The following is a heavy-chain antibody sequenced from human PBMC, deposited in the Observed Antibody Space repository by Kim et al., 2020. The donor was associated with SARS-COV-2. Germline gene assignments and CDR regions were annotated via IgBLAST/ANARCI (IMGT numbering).Heavy chain of an antibody. V-gene: IGHV4-39*01. CDR3: ARHGGGLLVP. D-gene: IGHD2-8*02. J-gene: IGHJ5*02. Sequence: SETLSLTCTVSGGSISSSSYYWGWIRQPPGKGLEWIGSIYYSGSTYYNPSLKSRVTISVDTSKNQFSLKLSSVTAADTAVYYCARHGGGLLVPWGQGTLVTVSS. CDR1: GGSISSSSYY. CDR2: IYYSGST.